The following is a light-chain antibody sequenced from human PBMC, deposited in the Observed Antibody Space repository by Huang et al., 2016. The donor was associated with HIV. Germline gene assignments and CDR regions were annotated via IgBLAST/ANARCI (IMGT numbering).Light chain of an antibody. J-gene: IGKJ5*01. CDR3: QQYDNWPLT. Sequence: ERVMTQSPATLSVAPGERVTLPCRASHSVSSNLAWYQQKPGQAPRLLIHGASTRATGIPARFSGSGSGTEFTLAISSLQSEDSGVYFCQQYDNWPLTFGQGTRLEMK. CDR1: HSVSSN. CDR2: GAS. V-gene: IGKV3-15*01.